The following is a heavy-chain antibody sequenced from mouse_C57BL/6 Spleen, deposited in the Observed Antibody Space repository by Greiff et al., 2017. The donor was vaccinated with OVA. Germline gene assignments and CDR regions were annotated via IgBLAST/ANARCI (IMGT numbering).Heavy chain of an antibody. D-gene: IGHD2-4*01. J-gene: IGHJ4*01. CDR3: ARKYDDYDGDYYAMDY. CDR2: IYPRSGNT. CDR1: GYTFTSYG. Sequence: QVQLQQSGAELARPGASVKLSCKASGYTFTSYGISWVKQRTGQGLEWIGEIYPRSGNTYYNEKFKGKATLTADKSSSTAYMELRSLTSEDSAVYFCARKYDDYDGDYYAMDYWGQGTSVTVSS. V-gene: IGHV1-81*01.